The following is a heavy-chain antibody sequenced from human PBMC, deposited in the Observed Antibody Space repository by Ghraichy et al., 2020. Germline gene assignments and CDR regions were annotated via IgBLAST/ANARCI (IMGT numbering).Heavy chain of an antibody. CDR3: AREYYRPRFLEWLLPYFDY. CDR1: GFTFSSYW. CDR2: IKQDGSEK. Sequence: GGSLRLSCAASGFTFSSYWMSWVRQAPGKGLEWVANIKQDGSEKYYVDSVKGRFTISRDNAKNSLYLQMNSLRAEDTAVYYCAREYYRPRFLEWLLPYFDYWGQGTLVTVSS. J-gene: IGHJ4*02. D-gene: IGHD3-3*01. V-gene: IGHV3-7*01.